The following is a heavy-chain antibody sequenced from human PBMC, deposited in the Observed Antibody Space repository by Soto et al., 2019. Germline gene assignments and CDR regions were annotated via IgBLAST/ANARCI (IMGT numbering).Heavy chain of an antibody. V-gene: IGHV4-30-2*02. Sequence: SETLSLTCAVSGGSISSGGYSWSWIRQPPGKGLEWIGYIYHSGSTYYNPSLKSRVTISVDRSKNQFSLELSSLTSDDTAVYYCARAPLGIIVAPDFWGQGTLVTVPS. CDR1: GGSISSGGYS. CDR3: ARAPLGIIVAPDF. J-gene: IGHJ4*02. CDR2: IYHSGST. D-gene: IGHD3-22*01.